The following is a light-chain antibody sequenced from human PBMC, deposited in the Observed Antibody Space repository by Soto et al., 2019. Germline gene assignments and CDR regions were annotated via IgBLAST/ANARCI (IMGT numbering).Light chain of an antibody. V-gene: IGKV4-1*01. CDR3: KQYYRTLRT. CDR2: WAY. J-gene: IGKJ1*01. CDR1: QSVLYSSNNKIY. Sequence: DIMMTTAPHSPAVFLGGRATTHCKSSQSVLYSSNNKIYLGWYQQKPGQPHKLLIYWAYTREAGVHDRFSGSGSGTDFTLTIRSLQAEDVAVYYCKQYYRTLRTFGRGTKVDIK.